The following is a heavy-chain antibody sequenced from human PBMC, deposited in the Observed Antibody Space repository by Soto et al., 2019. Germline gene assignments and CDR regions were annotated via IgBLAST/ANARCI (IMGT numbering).Heavy chain of an antibody. D-gene: IGHD6-19*01. CDR1: GFSLNNYW. CDR2: IKQDGSVK. V-gene: IGHV3-7*01. Sequence: EVQLLESGGGLVQAGGSLRLSCVASGFSLNNYWISWVRQAPGKGLEWVANIKQDGSVKNYVGSVKGRFTISRDNAKNSVFLQMNSLRDEDTATYYCARDNLAVPGGDCWGQGTLVTVSS. CDR3: ARDNLAVPGGDC. J-gene: IGHJ4*02.